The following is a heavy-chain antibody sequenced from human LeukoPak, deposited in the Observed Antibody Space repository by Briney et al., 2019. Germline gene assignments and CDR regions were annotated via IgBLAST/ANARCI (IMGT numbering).Heavy chain of an antibody. Sequence: NPSETLSLTCTVSGGSISSGDYYWSWIRQPPGKGLEWIGYIYYSGSTYYNPSLKSRVTISVDTSKNQFSLKLSSVTAADTAVYYCARETVVPAKRGDNFDYWGQGTLVTVSS. CDR3: ARETVVPAKRGDNFDY. CDR2: IYYSGST. V-gene: IGHV4-30-4*08. CDR1: GGSISSGDYY. J-gene: IGHJ4*02. D-gene: IGHD2-2*01.